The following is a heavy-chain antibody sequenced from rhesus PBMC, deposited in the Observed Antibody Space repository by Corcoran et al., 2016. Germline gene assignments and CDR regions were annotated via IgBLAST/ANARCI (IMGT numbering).Heavy chain of an antibody. CDR3: ARDRGYSYSYYFDY. D-gene: IGHD5-12*01. Sequence: EVQLVESGGGLAQPGGSLRLSCAASGFPLSDYYMDWVRQAPGKGLQWVSRISNGGGSTWYADSVKGRFTSSRENAKNTLYLQMNSLRAEDTAVYYCARDRGYSYSYYFDYWGQGVLVTLSS. V-gene: IGHV3-178*01. J-gene: IGHJ4*01. CDR2: ISNGGGST. CDR1: GFPLSDYY.